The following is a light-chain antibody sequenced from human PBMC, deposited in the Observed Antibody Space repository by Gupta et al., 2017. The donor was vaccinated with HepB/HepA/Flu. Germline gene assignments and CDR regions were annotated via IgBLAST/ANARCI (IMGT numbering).Light chain of an antibody. CDR3: QQYNTAPYT. J-gene: IGKJ2*01. V-gene: IGKV1-5*03. CDR2: RAS. Sequence: DIHMTQSPSTLSASVGDRVTITCRASQSISNWLAWYQQKPGKAPKLLIYRASTLQSGVPSRFSGSGSGTEFTLTISSLQPDDFASYYCQQYNTAPYTFGQGTKLEIK. CDR1: QSISNW.